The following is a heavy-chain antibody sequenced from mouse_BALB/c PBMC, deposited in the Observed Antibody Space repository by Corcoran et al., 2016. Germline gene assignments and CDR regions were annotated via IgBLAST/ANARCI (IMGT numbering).Heavy chain of an antibody. Sequence: QIQLVQSGPELKKPGETVRISCKASGYTFTTAGMQWVQKMPGKGLKWIGWINTHSGVPKYAEDFKGRFAFSLETSASTAYSQISNLKNEDTATYFCARGYYYGSSYGPYWYFDVWGAGTTVTVSS. V-gene: IGHV9-4*02. D-gene: IGHD1-1*01. CDR2: INTHSGVP. CDR3: ARGYYYGSSYGPYWYFDV. CDR1: GYTFTTAG. J-gene: IGHJ1*01.